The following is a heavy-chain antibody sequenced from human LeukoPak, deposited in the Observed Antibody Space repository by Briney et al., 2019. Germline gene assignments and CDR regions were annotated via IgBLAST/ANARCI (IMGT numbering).Heavy chain of an antibody. V-gene: IGHV4-4*07. D-gene: IGHD4-17*01. Sequence: PSETLSLTCTVSGYSISSGYYWGWIRQPAGKGLEWIGRIYTSGSTTYNSSLKSRVTMSVDTSKSQFSLNLMSVTAADTAVYYCTRDTGTTGEVKFDPWGQGTLVTVSS. CDR1: GYSISSGYY. J-gene: IGHJ5*02. CDR3: TRDTGTTGEVKFDP. CDR2: IYTSGST.